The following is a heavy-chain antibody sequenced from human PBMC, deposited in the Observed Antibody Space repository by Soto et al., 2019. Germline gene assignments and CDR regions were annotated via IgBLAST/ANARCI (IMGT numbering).Heavy chain of an antibody. CDR1: GASITTYY. CDR2: IFYSGST. CDR3: ASHLTYCSAGSCYSDFPYYDMDV. Sequence: PSETLSLTCTVSGASITTYYWGWIRQPPGKGLEWIGSIFYSGSTYYNPSLKSRVTISVDTSKNQFSLKLSSVTAADTAVYYCASHLTYCSAGSCYSDFPYYDMDVWGQGTTVTVSS. V-gene: IGHV4-39*01. J-gene: IGHJ6*02. D-gene: IGHD2-15*01.